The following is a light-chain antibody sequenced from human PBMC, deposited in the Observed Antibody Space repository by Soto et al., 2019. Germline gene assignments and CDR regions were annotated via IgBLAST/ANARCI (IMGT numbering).Light chain of an antibody. V-gene: IGKV4-1*01. CDR1: QTVLYSSNNKNY. Sequence: DIVLTQYPDSLAVALGEGATINCKSSQTVLYSSNNKNYLAWYQQRPGQPPKLLIYWASTRESGVPDRFSGSGSGTDFTLTISSLQAEDVAVYYCQQYYSTITFGQGTRLEIK. CDR3: QQYYSTIT. J-gene: IGKJ5*01. CDR2: WAS.